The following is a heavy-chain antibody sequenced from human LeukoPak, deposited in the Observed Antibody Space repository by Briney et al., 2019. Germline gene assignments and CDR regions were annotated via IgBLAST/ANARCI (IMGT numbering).Heavy chain of an antibody. CDR1: GGSFSGYY. Sequence: SETLSLTCAVYGGSFSGYYWSWIRQPPGKGLEWIGEINHSGSTNYNPSLKSRVTISVDTSKNQFSLKLSSVTAADTAVYHCARARAAGYKSAFDYWGQGTLVTVSS. J-gene: IGHJ4*02. CDR2: INHSGST. V-gene: IGHV4-34*01. D-gene: IGHD6-13*01. CDR3: ARARAAGYKSAFDY.